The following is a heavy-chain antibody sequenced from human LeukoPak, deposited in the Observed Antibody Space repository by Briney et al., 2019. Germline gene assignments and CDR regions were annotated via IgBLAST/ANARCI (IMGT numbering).Heavy chain of an antibody. CDR1: GFTFSSYA. CDR3: AKGGLSYYDFWSGYSIGSREYYFDY. J-gene: IGHJ4*02. D-gene: IGHD3-3*01. V-gene: IGHV3-23*01. CDR2: ISGSGGST. Sequence: GGSLRLSCAASGFTFSSYAMSWVRQAPGKGLEWVSAISGSGGSTYYADSVKGRFTISRDNSKNTLYLQMNSLRAEDTAVYHCAKGGLSYYDFWSGYSIGSREYYFDYWGQGTLVTVSS.